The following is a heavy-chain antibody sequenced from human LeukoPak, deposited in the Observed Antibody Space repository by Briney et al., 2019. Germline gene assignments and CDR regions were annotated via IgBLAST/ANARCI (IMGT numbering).Heavy chain of an antibody. V-gene: IGHV3-23*01. CDR1: GFTFSSYA. D-gene: IGHD3-3*01. CDR3: AKVTYDFWSGYYGAFDI. CDR2: ISGSGGST. Sequence: GGSLRLSCAASGFTFSSYAMSRVRQAPGKGLEWVSAISGSGGSTYYADSVKGRFTISRDNSKNTLYLQMNGLRAEDTAVYYCAKVTYDFWSGYYGAFDIWGQGTMVTVSS. J-gene: IGHJ3*02.